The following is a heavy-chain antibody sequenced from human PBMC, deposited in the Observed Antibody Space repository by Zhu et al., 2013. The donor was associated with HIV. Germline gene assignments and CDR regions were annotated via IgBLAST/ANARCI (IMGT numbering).Heavy chain of an antibody. V-gene: IGHV1-46*01. Sequence: QVQLVQSGAEVKKPGASVKVSCKASGYTFTSYYMHWVRQAPGQGLEWMGIINPSGGSTSYAQKFQGRVTMTRDTSTSTVYMELSSLRSEDTAVYYCARVXNWNDVAYYYYGMDVWGQGTTVTVSS. CDR2: INPSGGST. CDR3: ARVXNWNDVAYYYYGMDV. CDR1: GYTFTSYY. D-gene: IGHD1-1*01. J-gene: IGHJ6*02.